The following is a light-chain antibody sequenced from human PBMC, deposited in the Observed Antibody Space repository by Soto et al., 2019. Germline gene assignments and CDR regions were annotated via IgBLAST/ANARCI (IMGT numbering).Light chain of an antibody. CDR1: QSVDND. CDR3: QQYNNRPLT. CDR2: DAS. V-gene: IGKV3D-15*01. Sequence: EIVMTQSPATLSVSLGDRATLSCRASQSVDNDLAWYQQKPGQPPRLLIYDASTRATGIPDSFSGSQSGTEFTLTSSSLLSEDFAVYFCQQYNNRPLTFGGGTKVEIK. J-gene: IGKJ4*01.